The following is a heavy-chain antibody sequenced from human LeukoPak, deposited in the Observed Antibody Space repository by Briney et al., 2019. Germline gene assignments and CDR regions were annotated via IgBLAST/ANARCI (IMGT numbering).Heavy chain of an antibody. D-gene: IGHD2-2*01. Sequence: GGSLRLSCAASGFTFSSYAMSWVRQAPGKGLEWVSAISDSGSITSYADSVTGRFTISRDNSKNTLYLQVNSLRAEDTAVYYCAKLLSGYCSRTSCLNWFDPWGQGTLVTVSS. CDR2: ISDSGSIT. CDR1: GFTFSSYA. J-gene: IGHJ5*02. CDR3: AKLLSGYCSRTSCLNWFDP. V-gene: IGHV3-23*01.